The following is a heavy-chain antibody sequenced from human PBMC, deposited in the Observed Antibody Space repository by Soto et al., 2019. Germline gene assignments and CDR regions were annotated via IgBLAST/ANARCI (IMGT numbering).Heavy chain of an antibody. D-gene: IGHD2-2*02. CDR1: GGSFSGYY. V-gene: IGHV4-34*01. J-gene: IGHJ4*02. CDR2: INHSGST. CDR3: ARACSSTSCYNGAADY. Sequence: QVQLQQWGAGLLKPSETLSLTCAVYGGSFSGYYWSWIRQSPGTGLEWIGEINHSGSTNYNPSLKRRVTISVDTSKNQFYMKLSSVTAADTAVYYCARACSSTSCYNGAADYWGQGTLVTVSS.